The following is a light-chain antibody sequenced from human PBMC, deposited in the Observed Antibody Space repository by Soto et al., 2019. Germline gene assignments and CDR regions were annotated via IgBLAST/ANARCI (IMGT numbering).Light chain of an antibody. V-gene: IGKV3-20*01. CDR3: QQYGSSRTWT. CDR1: QSVSSSY. CDR2: GAS. J-gene: IGKJ1*01. Sequence: EIVLTQCPGTLSLSPGERATLSCRASQSVSSSYLAWYQPTPGQAPRLIIYGASSRATGIPDRFSGSGSGTDLTLTIIRLEPEAFAVYDGQQYGSSRTWTFGQGTKV.